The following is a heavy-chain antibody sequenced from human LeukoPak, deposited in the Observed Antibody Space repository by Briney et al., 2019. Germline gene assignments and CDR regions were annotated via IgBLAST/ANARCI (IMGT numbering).Heavy chain of an antibody. CDR3: AREWSSGWTYDY. V-gene: IGHV3-48*03. J-gene: IGHJ4*02. CDR1: GFTFSSYE. CDR2: ISSSGSTI. Sequence: PGGSLKLSCAASGFTFSSYEMNWVRQAPGKGLEWVSYISSSGSTIYYADSVKGRFTISRDNAKNSLYLQMYSLRAEDTAVYYCAREWSSGWTYDYWGQGTLVTVSS. D-gene: IGHD6-19*01.